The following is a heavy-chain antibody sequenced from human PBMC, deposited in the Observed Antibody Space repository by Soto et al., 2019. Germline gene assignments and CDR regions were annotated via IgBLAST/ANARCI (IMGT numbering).Heavy chain of an antibody. J-gene: IGHJ5*02. V-gene: IGHV4-31*03. Sequence: QVQLQESGPGLVKPSQTLSLTCTVSGGSISSGGYYWSWIRQHPGKGLEWIGYIYYSGSTYYNPXXTRRVTISVDXSKRQXXLKLSSVTAADTAVYYCARDYDYYDSSGLGSWFDPWGQGTLVTVSS. CDR2: IYYSGST. CDR3: ARDYDYYDSSGLGSWFDP. CDR1: GGSISSGGYY. D-gene: IGHD3-22*01.